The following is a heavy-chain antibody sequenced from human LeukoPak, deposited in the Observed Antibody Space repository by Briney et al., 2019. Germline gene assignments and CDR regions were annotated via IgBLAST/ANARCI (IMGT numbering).Heavy chain of an antibody. J-gene: IGHJ2*01. CDR3: ARATYYYDSSPFDL. CDR2: IYYSGST. V-gene: IGHV4-59*01. Sequence: PSETLSLTCTVSGGSISSYYWSWIRQPPGKGLEWIGYIYYSGSTNYNPSLKSRVTISVDTSKNQFSLKLSSVTAADTAVYYCARATYYYDSSPFDLSGRGTLVTVSS. D-gene: IGHD3-22*01. CDR1: GGSISSYY.